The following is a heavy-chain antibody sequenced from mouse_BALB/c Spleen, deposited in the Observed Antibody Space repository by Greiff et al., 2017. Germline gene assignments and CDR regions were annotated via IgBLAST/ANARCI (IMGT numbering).Heavy chain of an antibody. Sequence: QVQLKQSGAELARPGASVKLSCKASGYTFTSYWMQWVKQRPGQGLEWIGAIYPGDGDTRYTQKFKGKATLTADKSSSTAYMQLSSLASEDSAVYYCARSSEYGNYEGYAMDYWGQGTSVTVSS. V-gene: IGHV1-87*01. CDR1: GYTFTSYW. CDR2: IYPGDGDT. CDR3: ARSSEYGNYEGYAMDY. D-gene: IGHD2-10*02. J-gene: IGHJ4*01.